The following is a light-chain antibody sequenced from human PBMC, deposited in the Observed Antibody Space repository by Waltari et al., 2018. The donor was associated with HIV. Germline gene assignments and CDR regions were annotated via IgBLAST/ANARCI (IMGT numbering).Light chain of an antibody. CDR1: SSDVGGSKY. V-gene: IGLV2-8*01. J-gene: IGLJ3*02. CDR3: NSYAGSNNWV. Sequence: QSALTQPPSASGSPGQSLTISCTGTSSDVGGSKYVSWYQQHPGKAPKLMIYEVNKRPSGVPDRFSGSKSANTASLTVSGLQADDEADYYCNSYAGSNNWVFGGGTKLTVL. CDR2: EVN.